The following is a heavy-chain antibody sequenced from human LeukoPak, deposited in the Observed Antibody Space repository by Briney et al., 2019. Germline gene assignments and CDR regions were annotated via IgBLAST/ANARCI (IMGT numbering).Heavy chain of an antibody. CDR3: ARDSSQGNYVWGSYRLDY. CDR2: INPNSGGT. Sequence: GASVKVSCKASGYTFTGYHMHWVRQAPGQGLEWMGWINPNSGGTNYAQKFQGRVTMTRDTSISTAYMELSRLRSDDMAVCYCARDSSQGNYVWGSYRLDYWGQGTLVTVSS. D-gene: IGHD3-16*02. CDR1: GYTFTGYH. V-gene: IGHV1-2*02. J-gene: IGHJ4*02.